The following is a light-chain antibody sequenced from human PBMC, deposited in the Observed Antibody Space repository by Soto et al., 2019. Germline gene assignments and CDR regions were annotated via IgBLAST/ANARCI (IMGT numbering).Light chain of an antibody. J-gene: IGKJ3*01. CDR1: QSISRY. Sequence: DIQMTQSPSSLSASVGDRVTITCRASQSISRYLNWYQLKPGKDPKLLVYAASNLQSGVPSRFSGSGSGTDFTLTINSLQPEDFATYYCQQSYSIPFTFGPGTRVDFK. CDR2: AAS. V-gene: IGKV1-39*01. CDR3: QQSYSIPFT.